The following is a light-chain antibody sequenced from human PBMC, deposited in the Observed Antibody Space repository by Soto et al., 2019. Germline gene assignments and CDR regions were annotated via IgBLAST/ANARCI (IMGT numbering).Light chain of an antibody. CDR2: GAS. V-gene: IGKV3D-20*02. J-gene: IGKJ2*01. CDR3: QQRSNWPPT. Sequence: EIVLTQSPGTLSLSPGERATLSCRASQSVSSSYLAWYQQKPGQAPRLLISGASSRATGFPDRFSGSGSGTDFTLTISRLEPEDFAVYHCQQRSNWPPTFGQGSNLEIK. CDR1: QSVSSSY.